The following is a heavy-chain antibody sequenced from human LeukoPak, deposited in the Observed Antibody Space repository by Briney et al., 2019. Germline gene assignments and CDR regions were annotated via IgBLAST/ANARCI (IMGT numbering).Heavy chain of an antibody. CDR3: ARGRITVANTGAFDI. CDR1: RGAISRYH. V-gene: IGHV4-59*01. J-gene: IGHJ3*02. D-gene: IGHD6-13*01. Sequence: SETLSLTCIVSRGAISRYHWSWIGQPPGKGLEWIGFVYNSGSTNYNPSLKSRVTMSADTSLNHFSLTLTSVTAADTAVYFCARGRITVANTGAFDIWGQGTMVTVS. CDR2: VYNSGST.